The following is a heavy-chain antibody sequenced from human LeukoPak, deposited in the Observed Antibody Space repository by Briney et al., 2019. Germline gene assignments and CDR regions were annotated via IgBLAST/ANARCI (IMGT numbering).Heavy chain of an antibody. Sequence: GGSLRLSCAASGFTFDDYGMSWVRQAPGKGLEYISGINWNGGSTGYADSVKGRFTISRDNAKNSLYLQMNSLRAEDTALYYCAKGGYSGYDHPAFDYWGQGTLVTVSS. CDR3: AKGGYSGYDHPAFDY. CDR2: INWNGGST. V-gene: IGHV3-20*04. D-gene: IGHD5-12*01. J-gene: IGHJ4*02. CDR1: GFTFDDYG.